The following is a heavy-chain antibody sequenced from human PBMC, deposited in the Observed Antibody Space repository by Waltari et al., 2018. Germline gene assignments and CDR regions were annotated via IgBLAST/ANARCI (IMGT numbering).Heavy chain of an antibody. V-gene: IGHV4-59*01. Sequence: QVQLQESGPGLVKPSETLSLTCTVSGGPISSYYWSWIRQPPGKGLEWIGYIYYSGSTNYNPSLKSRVTISVDTSKNQFSLKLSSVTAADTAVYYCARAAYCGGDCYLFDYWGQGTLVTVSS. J-gene: IGHJ4*02. CDR3: ARAAYCGGDCYLFDY. CDR1: GGPISSYY. CDR2: IYYSGST. D-gene: IGHD2-21*01.